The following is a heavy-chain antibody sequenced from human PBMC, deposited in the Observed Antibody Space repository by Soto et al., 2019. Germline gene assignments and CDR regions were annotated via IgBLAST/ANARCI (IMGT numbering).Heavy chain of an antibody. J-gene: IGHJ4*02. CDR1: GGSFSGSY. CDR3: ATYFCARHRTLYYDSDDYYSYYFDN. D-gene: IGHD2-21*02. Sequence: PSETLSLTCGVYGGSFSGSYWSWIRQPPGKGLEWIGEINDSGSTNYNPSLNSRVTISVDTSTNQASAGTAFLHWDSLEASDSATYFCARHRTLYYDSDDYYSYYFDNWGQGSQVTVSS. CDR2: INDSGST. V-gene: IGHV4-34*01.